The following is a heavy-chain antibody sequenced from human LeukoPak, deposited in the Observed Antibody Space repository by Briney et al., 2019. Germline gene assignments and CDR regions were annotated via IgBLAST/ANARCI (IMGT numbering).Heavy chain of an antibody. CDR2: IYSGGAT. CDR3: ARVPGYS. D-gene: IGHD6-13*01. CDR1: GFDVGRNY. J-gene: IGHJ4*02. V-gene: IGHV3-53*01. Sequence: HPGGSLRLSCAASGFDVGRNYMTWVRQAPGKGLEWVSFIYSGGATYYADSVRGRFTISRDSSKNTLYLQMNSLRVEDTAVYYCARVPGYSWGQGTLVTVSS.